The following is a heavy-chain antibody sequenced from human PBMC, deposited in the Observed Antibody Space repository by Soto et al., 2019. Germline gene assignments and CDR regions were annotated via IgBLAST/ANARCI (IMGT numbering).Heavy chain of an antibody. D-gene: IGHD2-8*01. CDR3: ARRHFTTGVCPFHY. Sequence: EVQLVESGGGLVKPGESLRPSCEASGFTFSSDSMSWIRQAPGKGLEWVSSVSSSGRHKYYSDSVKGRFTISRDNAKNSLDLQMDSLSAEETAVYYCARRHFTTGVCPFHYWGQGTLVTVS. J-gene: IGHJ4*02. CDR1: GFTFSSDS. CDR2: VSSSGRHK. V-gene: IGHV3-21*01.